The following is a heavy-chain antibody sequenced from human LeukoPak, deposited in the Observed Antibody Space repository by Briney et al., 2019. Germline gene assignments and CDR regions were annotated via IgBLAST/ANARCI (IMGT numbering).Heavy chain of an antibody. D-gene: IGHD6-19*01. J-gene: IGHJ4*02. Sequence: PGGSLRLSCAASGFTFSSYWMSWVRQAPGKGLEWVANIKQDGSEKYYVDSVKGRFTISRDNAKNSLYLQMNSLRAEDTAVYYCARDGVGAVASTDYWGQGTLVTVSS. CDR1: GFTFSSYW. CDR3: ARDGVGAVASTDY. CDR2: IKQDGSEK. V-gene: IGHV3-7*01.